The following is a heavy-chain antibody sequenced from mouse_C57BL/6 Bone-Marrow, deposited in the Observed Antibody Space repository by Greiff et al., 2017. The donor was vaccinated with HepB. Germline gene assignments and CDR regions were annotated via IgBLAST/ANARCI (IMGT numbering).Heavy chain of an antibody. CDR1: GYAFSSSW. V-gene: IGHV1-82*01. CDR3: SVITTVVATGYFDY. Sequence: VKLVESGPELVKPGASVKISCKASGYAFSSSWMNWVKQRPGKGLEWIGRIYPGDGDTNYNGKFKGKATLTADKSSSTAYMQLSCLTSEDSAVYFCSVITTVVATGYFDYWGQGTTLTVSS. J-gene: IGHJ2*01. D-gene: IGHD1-1*01. CDR2: IYPGDGDT.